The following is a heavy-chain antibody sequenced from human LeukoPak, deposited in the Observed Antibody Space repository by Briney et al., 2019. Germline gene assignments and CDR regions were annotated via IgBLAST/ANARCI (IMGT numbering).Heavy chain of an antibody. CDR3: ARDRSGYANDAFDF. Sequence: GGSLILSCAASGFTFSDYAMHWVRQAPGEGLEWVAVLSYGGTNKYYADSVKGRFTISRDNSKNTMFLQMNSLRAEDTAVYHCARDRSGYANDAFDFWGQGTMVTVSS. CDR2: LSYGGTNK. D-gene: IGHD3-3*01. J-gene: IGHJ3*01. V-gene: IGHV3-30-3*01. CDR1: GFTFSDYA.